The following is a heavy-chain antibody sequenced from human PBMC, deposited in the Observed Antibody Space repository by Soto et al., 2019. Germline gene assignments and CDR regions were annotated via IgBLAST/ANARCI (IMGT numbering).Heavy chain of an antibody. CDR3: AKEMYGQQLVSLYFDY. D-gene: IGHD6-13*01. J-gene: IGHJ4*02. V-gene: IGHV3-23*01. CDR2: ISGSGGST. CDR1: GFTFSSYA. Sequence: PGGSLRLSSAASGFTFSSYAMSWVRQAPGKGLEWVSAISGSGGSTYYADSVKGRFTISRDNSKNTLYLQMNSLRAEDTAVYYCAKEMYGQQLVSLYFDYWGQGTLVTVSS.